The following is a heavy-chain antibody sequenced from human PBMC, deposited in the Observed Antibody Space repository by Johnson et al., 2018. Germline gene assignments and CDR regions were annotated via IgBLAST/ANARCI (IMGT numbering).Heavy chain of an antibody. Sequence: QVQLQESGGGVVQPGRSLRLSCAASGFTFSTYAMHWVRQAPGKGLEWVAVVAYDGGNKYLADSVKGRFTISRDNSKNTMFLQMNSLRTEDTAVYYCAKASWGGLRDQVFGVWGQGTMVTVSS. J-gene: IGHJ3*01. D-gene: IGHD3-3*01. CDR3: AKASWGGLRDQVFGV. CDR2: VAYDGGNK. V-gene: IGHV3-30-3*01. CDR1: GFTFSTYA.